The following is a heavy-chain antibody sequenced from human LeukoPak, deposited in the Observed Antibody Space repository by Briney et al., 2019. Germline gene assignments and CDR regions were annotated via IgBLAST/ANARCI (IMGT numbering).Heavy chain of an antibody. CDR3: ARVRTSTGGRIDY. CDR1: GGSISSGDSY. J-gene: IGHJ4*02. Sequence: PSETLSLTCTVSGGSISSGDSYWSWIRQPPGKGLEWIGYFYSSGSTYYNPSLKSRVTISVDTSKNHFSLKLSSVTAADTAVYYCARVRTSTGGRIDYWGQGTLVTVSS. V-gene: IGHV4-30-4*01. CDR2: FYSSGST. D-gene: IGHD7-27*01.